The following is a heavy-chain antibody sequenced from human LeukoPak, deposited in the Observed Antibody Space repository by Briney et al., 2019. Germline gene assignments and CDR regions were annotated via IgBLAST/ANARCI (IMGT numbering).Heavy chain of an antibody. CDR2: IIPIFGTA. V-gene: IGHV1-69*13. CDR1: GGTFSSYA. CDR3: ARVQSRAYDSSVYETWFAP. J-gene: IGHJ5*02. D-gene: IGHD3-22*01. Sequence: ASVKVSCKASGGTFSSYAISWVRQAPGQGLEWMGGIIPIFGTANYAQKFQGRVTITADESTSTAYMELSSLRSEDTAVYYCARVQSRAYDSSVYETWFAPGAQGPLVTVPS.